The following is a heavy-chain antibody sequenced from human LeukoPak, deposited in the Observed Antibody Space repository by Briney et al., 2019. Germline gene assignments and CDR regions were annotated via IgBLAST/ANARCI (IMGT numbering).Heavy chain of an antibody. Sequence: SNGDTKYADPVKGRFTFSRDNSKNTLYLQMNGLRAEDTAVYYCTYGDYPLTYWGQGTLVSVSS. CDR3: TYGDYPLTY. J-gene: IGHJ4*02. V-gene: IGHV3-66*01. D-gene: IGHD4-17*01. CDR2: SNGDT.